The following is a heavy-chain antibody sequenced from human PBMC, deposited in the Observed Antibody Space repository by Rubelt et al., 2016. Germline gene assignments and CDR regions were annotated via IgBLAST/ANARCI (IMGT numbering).Heavy chain of an antibody. CDR3: ARGWPIVGTTALDY. CDR2: ISGDGNNK. Sequence: VQLVESGGGLVQPGGSLRLSCAASGLAFTTSAMHWVRQAPGKGLEWVAVISGDGNNKYYADSVKGQFTISRDNSKSALDRQMTSLRAEYTALYYCARGWPIVGTTALDYWGQGTLVTVSS. D-gene: IGHD1-26*01. CDR1: GLAFTTSA. V-gene: IGHV3-30*04. J-gene: IGHJ4*02.